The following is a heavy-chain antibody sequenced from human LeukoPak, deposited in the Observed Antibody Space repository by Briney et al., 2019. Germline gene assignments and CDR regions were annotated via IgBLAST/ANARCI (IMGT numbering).Heavy chain of an antibody. CDR1: GFTFSSYW. CDR2: IYSGGST. V-gene: IGHV3-66*01. CDR3: ARGQTYDSSGYYSDY. Sequence: GGSLRLSCAASGFTFSSYWMSWVRQAPGKGLEWVSVIYSGGSTYYADSVKGRFTISRDNSKNTLYLQMNSLRAEDTAVYYCARGQTYDSSGYYSDYWGQGTLVTVSS. J-gene: IGHJ4*02. D-gene: IGHD3-22*01.